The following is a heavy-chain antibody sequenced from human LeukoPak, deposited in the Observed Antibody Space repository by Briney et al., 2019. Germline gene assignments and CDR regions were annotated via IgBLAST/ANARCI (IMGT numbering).Heavy chain of an antibody. J-gene: IGHJ5*02. V-gene: IGHV1-2*02. Sequence: ASVKVSCKASGYTFTGYYMHWVRQAPGQGLEWMGWINPNSGGTNYAQKFQGRVTMTRDTSISTAYMELSRLRSDDTAVYYCARPGGFGPPEAYNWFDPWGQGTLVTVSS. CDR3: ARPGGFGPPEAYNWFDP. D-gene: IGHD1-14*01. CDR2: INPNSGGT. CDR1: GYTFTGYY.